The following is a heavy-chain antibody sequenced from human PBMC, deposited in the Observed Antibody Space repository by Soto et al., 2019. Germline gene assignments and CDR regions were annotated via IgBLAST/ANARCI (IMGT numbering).Heavy chain of an antibody. Sequence: EVQLVESGGGLVQPGGSLILSCAASGFTFSTYHMNWVRQAPGKGLEWDSYIHSGGSRIYYADSVKGRFTISRNNAKNSVYLQMNSLRAEATAVYYCARDGSTVTTNYHYAMDGWGQGTTVTVSS. CDR3: ARDGSTVTTNYHYAMDG. CDR1: GFTFSTYH. CDR2: IHSGGSRI. V-gene: IGHV3-48*03. D-gene: IGHD4-17*01. J-gene: IGHJ6*02.